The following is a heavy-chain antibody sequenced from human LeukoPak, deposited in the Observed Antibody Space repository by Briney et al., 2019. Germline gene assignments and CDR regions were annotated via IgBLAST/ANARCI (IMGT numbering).Heavy chain of an antibody. CDR2: MYYSGST. J-gene: IGHJ5*02. D-gene: IGHD2-15*01. CDR1: GGSITSSSYY. Sequence: SETLSLTCTVSGGSITSSSYYWGWIRQPPGKGLEWIGSMYYSGSTYYNPSLKSRVIISVDTSKNQFSLKLSSVTAADTAVYYCARDWYAYCSGGSCYSTWFDPWGQGTLVTVSS. CDR3: ARDWYAYCSGGSCYSTWFDP. V-gene: IGHV4-39*07.